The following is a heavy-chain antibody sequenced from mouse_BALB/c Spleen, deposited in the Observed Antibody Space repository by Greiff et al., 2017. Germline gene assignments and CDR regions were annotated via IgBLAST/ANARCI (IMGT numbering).Heavy chain of an antibody. CDR2: ISSGGST. CDR3: ARNSPFLRLRAMDY. D-gene: IGHD1-2*01. CDR1: GFTFSSYA. V-gene: IGHV5-6-5*01. Sequence: DVKLVESGGGLVKPGGSLKLSCAASGFTFSSYAMSWVRQTPEKRLEWVASISSGGSTYYPDSVKGRFTISRDNARNILYLQMSSLRSEDTAMYYCARNSPFLRLRAMDYWGQGTSVTVSS. J-gene: IGHJ4*01.